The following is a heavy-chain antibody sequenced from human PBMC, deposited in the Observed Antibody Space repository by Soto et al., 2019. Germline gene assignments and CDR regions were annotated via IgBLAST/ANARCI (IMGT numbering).Heavy chain of an antibody. D-gene: IGHD3-10*01. Sequence: ASVKVSFKASGYTFTSYYMHWVRQAPGQGLEWMGIINPSGGSTSYAQKFQGRVTMTRDTSTSTVYMELSSLRSEDTAVYYCARAMGHINWFDPWGQGTLVTVSS. CDR3: ARAMGHINWFDP. CDR1: GYTFTSYY. CDR2: INPSGGST. J-gene: IGHJ5*02. V-gene: IGHV1-46*01.